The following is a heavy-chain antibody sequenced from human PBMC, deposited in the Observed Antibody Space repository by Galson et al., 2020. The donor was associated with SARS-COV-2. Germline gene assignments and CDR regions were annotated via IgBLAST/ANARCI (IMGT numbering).Heavy chain of an antibody. D-gene: IGHD6-13*01. CDR3: AKDSFGSSWLSPPLTPYGMDV. V-gene: IGHV3-30*02. CDR2: IRYDGSNK. J-gene: IGHJ6*02. CDR1: GFTFSSYG. Sequence: GESLKISCAASGFTFSSYGMHWVRQAPGKGLEWVAFIRYDGSNKYYADSVKGRFTISRDNSKNTLYLQMNSLRAEDTAVYYCAKDSFGSSWLSPPLTPYGMDVWGQGTTVTVSS.